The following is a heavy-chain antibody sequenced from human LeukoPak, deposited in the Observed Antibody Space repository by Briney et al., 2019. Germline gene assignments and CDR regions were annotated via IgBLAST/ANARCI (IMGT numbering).Heavy chain of an antibody. J-gene: IGHJ4*02. V-gene: IGHV3-30*18. CDR1: GFTFSSYW. CDR3: AKLMGDFDY. CDR2: ISYDGSNK. Sequence: PGGSLRLSCAASGFTFSSYWMSWVRQAPGKGLEWVAVISYDGSNKYYADSVKGRFTISRDNSKNTLYLQMNSLRAEDTAVYYCAKLMGDFDYWGQGTLVTVSS. D-gene: IGHD3-16*01.